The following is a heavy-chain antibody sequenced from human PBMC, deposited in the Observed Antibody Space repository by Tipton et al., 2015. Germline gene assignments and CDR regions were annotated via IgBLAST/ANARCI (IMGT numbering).Heavy chain of an antibody. CDR1: GGSINSTYW. J-gene: IGHJ1*01. CDR3: ARRITGDFEH. Sequence: GLVKPSGTLSVTCAVSGGSINSTYWWNWVRQSPAKRLEWIGEIYHSGSTNYNPSLQSRVTISVDKSKNQFSLKLTSVTAADTAVYYCARRITGDFEHWGQGTLVTVSS. D-gene: IGHD3-3*01. CDR2: IYHSGST. V-gene: IGHV4-4*02.